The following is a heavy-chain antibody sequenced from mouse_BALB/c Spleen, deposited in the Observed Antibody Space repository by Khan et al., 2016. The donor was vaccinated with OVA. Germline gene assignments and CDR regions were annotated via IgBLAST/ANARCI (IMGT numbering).Heavy chain of an antibody. J-gene: IGHJ4*01. V-gene: IGHV2-6-4*01. D-gene: IGHD2-14*01. CDR1: GFSLSRYN. CDR2: IWGGGGT. CDR3: ARDYYRYDGYYAMDY. Sequence: QLPLKASGPGLVAPSQSLSITCTVSGFSLSRYNIHWVRQPPGKGLEWLGMIWGGGGTDYNSTLKIRLSISKDNSKRQVFLKMNSLQTDDTAMYYCARDYYRYDGYYAMDYWGQGTSVTVSS.